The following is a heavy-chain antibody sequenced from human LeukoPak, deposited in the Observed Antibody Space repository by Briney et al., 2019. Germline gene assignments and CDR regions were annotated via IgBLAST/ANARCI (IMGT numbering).Heavy chain of an antibody. CDR1: GFTFSSYG. CDR2: LRGGGET. Sequence: PGGSLRLSCAASGFTFSSYGMHWVRQAPARGLEWVSSLRGGGETFYADSVKGRFTLSRDESKNTVYLQMNNLRVEDTAVYFCAKASWVSSADAVLWGQGTLVTVSS. J-gene: IGHJ4*02. CDR3: AKASWVSSADAVL. D-gene: IGHD3-16*01. V-gene: IGHV3-23*01.